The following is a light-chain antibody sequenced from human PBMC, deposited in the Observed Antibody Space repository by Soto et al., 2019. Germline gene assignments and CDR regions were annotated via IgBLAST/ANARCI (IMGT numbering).Light chain of an antibody. Sequence: QSALTQPASVSGSPGQSINISCTGTSSDVGSYNLVSWYQQHPGKAPKLMIYEGSKRPSGVSNRFSGSKSGNTASLTISGLQAEDEADYYCCSYAGSSTSVFGGGTKLTVL. CDR1: SSDVGSYNL. CDR3: CSYAGSSTSV. V-gene: IGLV2-23*01. J-gene: IGLJ2*01. CDR2: EGS.